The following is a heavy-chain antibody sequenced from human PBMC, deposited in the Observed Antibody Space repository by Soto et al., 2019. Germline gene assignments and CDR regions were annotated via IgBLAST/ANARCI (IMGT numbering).Heavy chain of an antibody. CDR3: XXXGDNWNDFDY. Sequence: EVQLVESGGGLVQPGGSLRLSCAASGFTFRTYWMNWVRQAPGKGLEWVXXXXXXXXXXXFVDXVKGRFTISRDNAKXXXXXXXXXXXXXXXXXXXXXXXGDNWNDFDYWGQGTLVTVPS. CDR2: XXXXXXXX. J-gene: IGHJ4*02. CDR1: GFTFRTYW. V-gene: IGHV3-7*01. D-gene: IGHD1-20*01.